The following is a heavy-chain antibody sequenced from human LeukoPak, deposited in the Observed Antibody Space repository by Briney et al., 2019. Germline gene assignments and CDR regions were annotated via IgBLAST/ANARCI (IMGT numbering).Heavy chain of an antibody. CDR3: ARDAPQVPAAGVLAS. V-gene: IGHV3-53*01. CDR1: GFTVSDNY. D-gene: IGHD6-13*01. Sequence: GGSLRLSCAASGFTVSDNYTSWVRQAPGKGLEWVSVMYSRGDTYYADSVKGRFTFSRDISKNMLYLQMNGLRPEDTAMYYCARDAPQVPAAGVLASWGQGTLVTVSS. CDR2: MYSRGDT. J-gene: IGHJ5*02.